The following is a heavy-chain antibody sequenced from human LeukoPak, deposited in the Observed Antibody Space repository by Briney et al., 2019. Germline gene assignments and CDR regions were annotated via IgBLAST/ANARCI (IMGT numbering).Heavy chain of an antibody. CDR2: INHSGST. D-gene: IGHD2-2*01. CDR1: GGSFSGYY. J-gene: IGHJ4*02. Sequence: SETLSLTCAVYGGSFSGYYWSWIRRPPGKGLEWIGEINHSGSTNYNPSLKSRVTISVDTSKNQFSLKLSSVTAADTAVYYCARGWAQKYQLLGHTPRYFDYWGQGTLVTVSS. CDR3: ARGWAQKYQLLGHTPRYFDY. V-gene: IGHV4-34*01.